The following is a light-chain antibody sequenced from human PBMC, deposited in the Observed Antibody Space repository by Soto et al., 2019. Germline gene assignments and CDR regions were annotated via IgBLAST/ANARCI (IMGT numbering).Light chain of an antibody. V-gene: IGKV3-20*01. J-gene: IGKJ2*01. CDR2: GAS. CDR1: QSVPSRY. Sequence: EIVLTQSPGTLSLSPGERATLSCRASQSVPSRYLAWYQQKPGQAPRLLIYGASSRATGIPDRFSGSGSGTDFTLTISRLKPEDFAVYYCQQYGFSRYTFGQGTKLEI. CDR3: QQYGFSRYT.